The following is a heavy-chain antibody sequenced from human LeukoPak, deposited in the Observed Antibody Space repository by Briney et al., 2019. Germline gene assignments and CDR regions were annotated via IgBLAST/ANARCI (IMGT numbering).Heavy chain of an antibody. CDR3: ARDRGGLVYYYYGMDV. CDR2: IYHSGST. D-gene: IGHD6-19*01. J-gene: IGHJ6*04. CDR1: GGSISSYY. V-gene: IGHV4-59*01. Sequence: SETLSLTCTVSGGSISSYYWSWIRQPPGKGLEWIGYIYHSGSTNYNPSLKSRVTISVDTSKNQFSLKLSSVTAADTAVYYCARDRGGLVYYYYGMDVWGKGTTVTVSS.